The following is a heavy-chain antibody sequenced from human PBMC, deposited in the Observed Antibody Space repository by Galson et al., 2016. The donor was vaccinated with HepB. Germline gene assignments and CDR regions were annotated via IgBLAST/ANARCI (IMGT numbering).Heavy chain of an antibody. V-gene: IGHV3-23*01. CDR1: GFTFSNYV. Sequence: SLRLSCAASGFTFSNYVMSWVRQPPGEGLEWVSVISASGGSTYDADSVKGRFTISRDNAQNSLYLQMNSLRAEDTAVYYCARDPSSGIGNWFDPWGQGTLVTVSS. J-gene: IGHJ5*02. CDR3: ARDPSSGIGNWFDP. D-gene: IGHD5-12*01. CDR2: ISASGGST.